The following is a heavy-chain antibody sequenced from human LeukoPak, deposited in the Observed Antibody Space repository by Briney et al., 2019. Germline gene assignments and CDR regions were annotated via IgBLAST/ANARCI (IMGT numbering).Heavy chain of an antibody. CDR2: ISSSSSYT. CDR3: ARTREGSADIDY. J-gene: IGHJ4*02. CDR1: GFTFSDYY. D-gene: IGHD2-15*01. V-gene: IGHV3-11*06. Sequence: GGSLRLSCAASGFTFSDYYMSWIRQAPGKGLEWVSYISSSSSYTNYADSVKGRFTISRDNAKNSLYLQMNSLRAEDTAVYYCARTREGSADIDYWGQGNLVTVSS.